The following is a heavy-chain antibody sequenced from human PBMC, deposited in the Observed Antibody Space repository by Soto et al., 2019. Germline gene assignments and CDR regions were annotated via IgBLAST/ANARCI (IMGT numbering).Heavy chain of an antibody. Sequence: EVQLVESGGGLVQPGGSLTLSCAASGFTFSNYGMIWARQAPGKGLEWVTHINSAAEGISYSDSGRGRCTVSSDDAKKALYLQMSSLRGDDTAIYYCEREPDGINDLDYWGRGTLVTVSS. J-gene: IGHJ4*02. CDR3: EREPDGINDLDY. CDR1: GFTFSNYG. D-gene: IGHD1-20*01. V-gene: IGHV3-48*04. CDR2: INSAAEGI.